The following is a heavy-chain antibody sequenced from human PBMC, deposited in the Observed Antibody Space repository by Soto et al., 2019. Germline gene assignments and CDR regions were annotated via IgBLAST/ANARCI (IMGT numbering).Heavy chain of an antibody. CDR3: ARVSIAARLYYFGVDV. Sequence: SVKGSCKASGGTFSSYAISWVRQAPGQGLEWMGGIIPIFGTANYAQTFQGRVTITAAESTSTAYMELSSPRSEDTAVYYCARVSIAARLYYFGVDVCGEGTTVTISS. D-gene: IGHD6-6*01. CDR2: IIPIFGTA. V-gene: IGHV1-69*13. CDR1: GGTFSSYA. J-gene: IGHJ6*01.